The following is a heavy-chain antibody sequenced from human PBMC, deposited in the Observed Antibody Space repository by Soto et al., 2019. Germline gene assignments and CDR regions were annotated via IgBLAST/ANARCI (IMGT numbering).Heavy chain of an antibody. V-gene: IGHV4-59*02. Sequence: SETLSLTCTVSGDSVSSYYWSWFRQPPGKGLEWIGYIYYSVSTNYNPSLESRVTISVDTSKNQFSLKLSSVTAADTAVYYCARYKLDWLLYGYNWFDPWGQGTLVTVSS. D-gene: IGHD3-9*01. J-gene: IGHJ5*02. CDR2: IYYSVST. CDR3: ARYKLDWLLYGYNWFDP. CDR1: GDSVSSYY.